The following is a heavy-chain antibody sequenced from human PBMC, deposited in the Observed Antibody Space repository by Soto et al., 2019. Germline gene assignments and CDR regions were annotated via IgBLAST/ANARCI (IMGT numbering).Heavy chain of an antibody. CDR3: TRGLLGGAPAYTSHGRDV. J-gene: IGHJ6*01. CDR2: SRNRVNSHTT. CDR1: GFTFSDHY. Sequence: EVQLVESGGGLVQPGGSLRLSCAASGFTFSDHYMDWVRQAPGKGLEWVARSRNRVNSHTTEYAASVKGRFTISRDESKSALYLQMNSLKIEDTAVYYCTRGLLGGAPAYTSHGRDVWGQGTTVTVSS. V-gene: IGHV3-72*01. D-gene: IGHD3-16*01.